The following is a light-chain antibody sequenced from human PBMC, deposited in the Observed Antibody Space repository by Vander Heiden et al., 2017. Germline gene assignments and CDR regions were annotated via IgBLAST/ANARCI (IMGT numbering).Light chain of an antibody. CDR3: QQYNSWT. CDR1: QSISNW. J-gene: IGKJ1*01. V-gene: IGKV1-5*03. Sequence: DLQMTQSPSTLSASVGDRVTINCRASQSISNWLAWYQQKPGKAPKLLIYKASSLGSGVPSRFSGSGSGTEFTLTISSLQPDDFATYYCQQYNSWTFGQGTKVEI. CDR2: KAS.